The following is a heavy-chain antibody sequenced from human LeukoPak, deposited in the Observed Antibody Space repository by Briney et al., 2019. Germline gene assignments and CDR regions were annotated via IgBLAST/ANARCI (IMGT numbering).Heavy chain of an antibody. Sequence: SVKVSCKASGYTFTSYAISWVRQAPGQGLEWMGRIIPIFGTANYAQKFQGRVTITTDESTSTAYMELSSLRSEDTAVYYCARDPSSSWSYNWFDPWGQGTLVTVSS. V-gene: IGHV1-69*05. CDR2: IIPIFGTA. J-gene: IGHJ5*02. CDR1: GYTFTSYA. D-gene: IGHD6-13*01. CDR3: ARDPSSSWSYNWFDP.